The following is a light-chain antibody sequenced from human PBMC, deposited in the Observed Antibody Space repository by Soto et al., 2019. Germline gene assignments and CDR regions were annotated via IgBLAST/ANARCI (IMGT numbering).Light chain of an antibody. CDR3: ALYVGSGTVV. CDR1: SGSVSTSYC. CDR2: NTT. Sequence: TVVTQEPSFSVSPGGTVILTCGLTSGSVSTSYCPSWYQQSPGLAPRTLIYNTTTRSSGVPDRFSGSILGNKAALTITGAQSDDESDYLCALYVGSGTVVSGGGTQLTVL. V-gene: IGLV8-61*01. J-gene: IGLJ2*01.